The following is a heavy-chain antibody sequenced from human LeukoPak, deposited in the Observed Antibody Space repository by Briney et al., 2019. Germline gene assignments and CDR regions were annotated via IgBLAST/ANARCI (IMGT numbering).Heavy chain of an antibody. CDR2: ISGSDGST. Sequence: GRSLRLSCAASGFTFDDYAMSWVRQAPGKGLEWVSGISGSDGSTNYADSVKGRFTISRENSKNTLYLQMNSLRAEDTAVYYCAKDSAKKYDDYWGQGTLVTVSS. V-gene: IGHV3-23*01. D-gene: IGHD2/OR15-2a*01. CDR1: GFTFDDYA. J-gene: IGHJ4*02. CDR3: AKDSAKKYDDY.